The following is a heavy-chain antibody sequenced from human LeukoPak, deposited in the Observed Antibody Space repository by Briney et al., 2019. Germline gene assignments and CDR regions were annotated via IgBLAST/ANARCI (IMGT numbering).Heavy chain of an antibody. J-gene: IGHJ4*02. Sequence: PSETLSLTCAVSGGSFSGYYWSWIRQPPGKGLEWIGEINHSGSTNYNPSLKSRVTISVDTSKNQFSLKLSSVTAADTAVYYCAGRMGSGFDYWGQGTLVTVSS. CDR2: INHSGST. CDR1: GGSFSGYY. CDR3: AGRMGSGFDY. V-gene: IGHV4-34*01. D-gene: IGHD6-19*01.